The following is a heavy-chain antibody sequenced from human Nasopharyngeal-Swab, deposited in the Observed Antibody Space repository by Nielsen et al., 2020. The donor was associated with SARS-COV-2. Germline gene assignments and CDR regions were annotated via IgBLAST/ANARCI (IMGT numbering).Heavy chain of an antibody. CDR1: GFTVSSNY. D-gene: IGHD3-9*01. CDR3: ARAGTYYDILTGYYKGGIDY. J-gene: IGHJ4*02. V-gene: IGHV3-66*01. CDR2: IYSGGST. Sequence: GESLKISYAASGFTVSSNYMSWVRQAPGKGLEWVSVIYSGGSTYYADSVKGRFTISRDNSKNTLYLQMNSLRAEDTAVYYCARAGTYYDILTGYYKGGIDYWGQGTLVTVSS.